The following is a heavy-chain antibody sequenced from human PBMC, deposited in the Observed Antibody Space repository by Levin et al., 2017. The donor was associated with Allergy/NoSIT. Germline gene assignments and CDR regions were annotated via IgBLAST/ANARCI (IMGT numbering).Heavy chain of an antibody. CDR3: ARRVSSPNLNSFYYFGMDV. CDR2: IYYSGST. CDR1: GGSISSYY. D-gene: IGHD3-10*01. Sequence: SQTLSLTCTVSGGSISSYYWSWIRQPPGKGLELIGYIYYSGSTNYNLSLKSRVTISVDTSKNQFSLKLSSVTAADTAVYYCARRVSSPNLNSFYYFGMDVWGQGTTVTVSS. V-gene: IGHV4-59*01. J-gene: IGHJ6*02.